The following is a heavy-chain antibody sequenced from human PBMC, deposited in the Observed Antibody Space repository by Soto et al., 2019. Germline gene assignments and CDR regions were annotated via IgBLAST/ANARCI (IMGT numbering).Heavy chain of an antibody. CDR3: AREGIGDYETFDY. D-gene: IGHD4-17*01. V-gene: IGHV6-1*01. J-gene: IGHJ4*02. CDR2: TYYRSKWYN. CDR1: GDSVSSNSAA. Sequence: SQTLSLTCASSGDSVSSNSAAWNWIRQCPSRGLEWLGRTYYRSKWYNDYAVSVKSRITINPDTSKNQFSLQLNSVTPEDTAVYYCAREGIGDYETFDYRGQGTLVTVSS.